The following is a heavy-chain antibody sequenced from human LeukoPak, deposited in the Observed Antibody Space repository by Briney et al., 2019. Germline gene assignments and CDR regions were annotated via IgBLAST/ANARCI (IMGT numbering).Heavy chain of an antibody. CDR3: ARDRYYDILTGYGHDAFDI. CDR2: IWYDGSNK. J-gene: IGHJ3*02. Sequence: GGSLRLSCAASGFTFSSYGMHWVRQAPGKGLEWVAVIWYDGSNKYYADSVKGRFTISRDNSKNTLYLQMNSLRAEDTAVYYCARDRYYDILTGYGHDAFDIWGQGTMVTVSS. V-gene: IGHV3-33*01. D-gene: IGHD3-9*01. CDR1: GFTFSSYG.